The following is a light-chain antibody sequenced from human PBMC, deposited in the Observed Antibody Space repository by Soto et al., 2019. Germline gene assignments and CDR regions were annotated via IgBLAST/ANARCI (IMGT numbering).Light chain of an antibody. J-gene: IGLJ1*01. CDR1: SSNIGSNY. V-gene: IGLV1-47*01. CDR3: AAWDDSLSGLYV. CDR2: RNN. Sequence: QSVLTQPPSASGTPGQRVTISCSGSSSNIGSNYVYWYQQLPGTAPKLLIYRNNQRPSGGPDRFSGSKSGTSASLAISGLRSEDEADYYCAAWDDSLSGLYVFGTGTQLTVL.